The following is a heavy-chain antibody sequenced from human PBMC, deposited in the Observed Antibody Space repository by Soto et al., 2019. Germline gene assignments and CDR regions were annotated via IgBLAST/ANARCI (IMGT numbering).Heavy chain of an antibody. CDR2: MYSGGNT. Sequence: PSETLSPTLTVSGGSFSSNTYYWGWIRQPPGKGLEWIGSMYSGGNTYYNPSLKSRVTVSVDTSKNHFSLKLTSVTAADTAMYYCARQPYDSTGYYYGAWGQGTLVTVSS. J-gene: IGHJ5*02. CDR1: GGSFSSNTYY. V-gene: IGHV4-39*01. D-gene: IGHD3-22*01. CDR3: ARQPYDSTGYYYGA.